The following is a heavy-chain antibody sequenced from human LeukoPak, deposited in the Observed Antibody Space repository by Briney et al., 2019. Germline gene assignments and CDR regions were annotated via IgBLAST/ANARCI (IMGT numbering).Heavy chain of an antibody. V-gene: IGHV3-30*18. D-gene: IGHD3-10*01. CDR3: AKVIVAWDGSGSMLYYGMDV. CDR2: ISYDGSNK. Sequence: GRSLRLSCAASGFTFSSYGMHWVRQAPGKGLEWVAVISYDGSNKYYADSVKGRFTISRDNSKNTLYLQMNSLRAEDTAVYYCAKVIVAWDGSGSMLYYGMDVWGKGTTVTVSS. J-gene: IGHJ6*04. CDR1: GFTFSSYG.